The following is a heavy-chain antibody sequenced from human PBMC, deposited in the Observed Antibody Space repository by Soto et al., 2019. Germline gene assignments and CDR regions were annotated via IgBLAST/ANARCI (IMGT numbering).Heavy chain of an antibody. J-gene: IGHJ4*02. Sequence: QVQLVQSGAEVKKPGASVKVSCKASGYTFTNHGISWVRQAPGQGLEWMGWVSGYNDKTKSAQKFQGRVTMTTDTSTSTAYMEVRSLRSDDTAVYYCARDFYPVAYFFDYWGQGTLVTVSS. V-gene: IGHV1-18*04. CDR3: ARDFYPVAYFFDY. D-gene: IGHD2-21*01. CDR2: VSGYNDKT. CDR1: GYTFTNHG.